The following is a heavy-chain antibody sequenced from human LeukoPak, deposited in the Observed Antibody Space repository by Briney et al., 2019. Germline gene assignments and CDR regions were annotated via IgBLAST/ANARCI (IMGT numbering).Heavy chain of an antibody. CDR2: IKQDGSEK. V-gene: IGHV3-7*03. J-gene: IGHJ4*02. CDR1: GFTFSTYW. Sequence: GGSLRLSCAASGFTFSTYWMSWVRQAPGKGLEWVANIKQDGSEKYYVDSVKGRFTISRDNAKNSLYLQMNSLRAEDTAVYYCAKATVVSPKIVVVLTFDYWGQGTLVTVSS. CDR3: AKATVVSPKIVVVLTFDY. D-gene: IGHD3-22*01.